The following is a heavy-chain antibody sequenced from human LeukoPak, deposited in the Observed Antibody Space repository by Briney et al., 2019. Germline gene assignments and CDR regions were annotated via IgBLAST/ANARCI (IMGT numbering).Heavy chain of an antibody. Sequence: GGSLRLSCATSGFTFSNYAMHWFRQAPGKGLEGVAVIWYDGINKYYADSVKGRFTISRDNSKNTLSVQMNSLRVEDTAVYYCARGAMTERTFDIWGQGTKVTVSS. D-gene: IGHD2-2*01. CDR3: ARGAMTERTFDI. CDR1: GFTFSNYA. CDR2: IWYDGINK. V-gene: IGHV3-33*01. J-gene: IGHJ3*02.